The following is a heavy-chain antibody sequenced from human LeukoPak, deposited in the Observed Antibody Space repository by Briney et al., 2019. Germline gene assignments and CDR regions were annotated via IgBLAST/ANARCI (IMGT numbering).Heavy chain of an antibody. CDR1: GDSVSNNSAS. CDR3: AREVFRGLTGRGYSYGYSDY. Sequence: SQTLSLTCAISGDSVSNNSASWNWFRQSPSRGLEWLGRTYYRSKWFNDYAISVKIRIVINGDTSKNQLSLQLHSVTPEDTAVFYCAREVFRGLTGRGYSYGYSDYWGQGTLVTVSS. V-gene: IGHV6-1*01. CDR2: TYYRSKWFN. J-gene: IGHJ4*02. D-gene: IGHD5-18*01.